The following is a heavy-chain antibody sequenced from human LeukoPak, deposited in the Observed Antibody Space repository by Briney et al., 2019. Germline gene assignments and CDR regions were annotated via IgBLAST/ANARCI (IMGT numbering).Heavy chain of an antibody. D-gene: IGHD3-22*01. Sequence: PGGSLRLSCAASGFTFSSYWMSWVRQAPGKGLEWVANLKEDGSETYYVDSVRGRFTISRDNAKNSLYLQMNSLRAENTAVYYCARAMIVVATYYFDYWGQGTLVTVSS. CDR2: LKEDGSET. CDR1: GFTFSSYW. CDR3: ARAMIVVATYYFDY. V-gene: IGHV3-7*01. J-gene: IGHJ4*02.